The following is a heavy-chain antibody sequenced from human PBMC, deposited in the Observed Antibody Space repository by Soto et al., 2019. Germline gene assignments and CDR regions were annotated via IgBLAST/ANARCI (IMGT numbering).Heavy chain of an antibody. Sequence: PSETLSLTCTVSGGSISSSSYYWGWIRQPPGKGLEWIGSIYYSGSTYYNPSLKSRVTISVDTSKNQFSLKLSSVTAADTAVYYCARRAGGYYDSSGYLDDWGQGTLVTVSS. CDR2: IYYSGST. J-gene: IGHJ4*02. V-gene: IGHV4-39*01. CDR3: ARRAGGYYDSSGYLDD. D-gene: IGHD3-22*01. CDR1: GGSISSSSYY.